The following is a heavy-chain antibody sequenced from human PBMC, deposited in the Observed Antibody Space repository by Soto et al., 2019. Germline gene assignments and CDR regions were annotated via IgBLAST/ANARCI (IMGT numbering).Heavy chain of an antibody. V-gene: IGHV3-23*01. Sequence: AGGSLRLSCAASGFTFSSYAMSWVRQAPGKGLEWVSGISGSGGSTYYADSVKGRFTISRDNSKNTLYLQMNSLRAEDTAVYYCAKEKGSGFLNWFDPWGQGTLVTVSS. CDR3: AKEKGSGFLNWFDP. J-gene: IGHJ5*02. D-gene: IGHD6-19*01. CDR1: GFTFSSYA. CDR2: ISGSGGST.